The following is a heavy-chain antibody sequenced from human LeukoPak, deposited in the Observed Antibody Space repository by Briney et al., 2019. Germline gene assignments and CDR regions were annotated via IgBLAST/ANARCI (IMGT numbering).Heavy chain of an antibody. CDR3: ARDPPECSGGSCFLFDY. V-gene: IGHV1-46*01. CDR2: INPSGGST. Sequence: ASVKVSCKASGYTFISYYMHWVRQAPGQGLEWMGIINPSGGSTSYAQKFQGRVTMTRDTSTSTVYMELSSLRSEDTAVYYCARDPPECSGGSCFLFDYWGQGTLVTVSS. D-gene: IGHD2-15*01. J-gene: IGHJ4*02. CDR1: GYTFISYY.